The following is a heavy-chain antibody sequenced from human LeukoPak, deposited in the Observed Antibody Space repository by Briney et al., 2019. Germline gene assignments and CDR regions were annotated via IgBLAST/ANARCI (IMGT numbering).Heavy chain of an antibody. V-gene: IGHV1-18*04. CDR2: TSAYNGNT. D-gene: IGHD6-19*01. J-gene: IGHJ6*03. CDR3: ARDSSGWYGYYYYMDV. CDR1: GYSFTGYY. Sequence: ASVKVSCKASGYSFTGYYMHWVRQAPGQGLEWMGRTSAYNGNTNYAQKLQGRVTMTTDTSTSTAYMELRSLRSDDTAVYYCARDSSGWYGYYYYMDVWGKGTTVTISS.